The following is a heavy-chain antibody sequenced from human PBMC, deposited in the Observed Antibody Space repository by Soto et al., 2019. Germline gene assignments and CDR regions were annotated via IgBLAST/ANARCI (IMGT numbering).Heavy chain of an antibody. Sequence: SETLSLTCTVSGGSISSGGYYWSWIRQHPGKGLEWIGYIYYSGSTYYNPSLKSRVTISVDTSKNQFSLKLSSVTAADTAVYYCARASPTGPPSSFDTWGQGTMVTVSS. CDR1: GGSISSGGYY. CDR3: ARASPTGPPSSFDT. J-gene: IGHJ3*02. D-gene: IGHD3-9*01. V-gene: IGHV4-31*03. CDR2: IYYSGST.